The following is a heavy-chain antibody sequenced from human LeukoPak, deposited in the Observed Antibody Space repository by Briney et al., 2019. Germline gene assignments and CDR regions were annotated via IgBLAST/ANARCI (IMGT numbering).Heavy chain of an antibody. D-gene: IGHD3-22*01. CDR1: GFXFSDYY. J-gene: IGHJ4*02. V-gene: IGHV3-11*03. Sequence: GGSLRLSCGASGFXFSDYYISWIRQAPGKGLEWVSYIGTSSSYTNYADSVKGRFTISRDNAKNSLYLQMNSLRAEDTAVYYCARRYYATPEYWGQGTLVTVSS. CDR3: ARRYYATPEY. CDR2: IGTSSSYT.